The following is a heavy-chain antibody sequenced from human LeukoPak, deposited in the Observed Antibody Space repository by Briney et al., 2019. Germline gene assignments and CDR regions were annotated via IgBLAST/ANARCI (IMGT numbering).Heavy chain of an antibody. D-gene: IGHD5-24*01. J-gene: IGHJ4*02. CDR1: GFTFSSYT. CDR3: AKDDRWLQFCC. V-gene: IGHV3-23*01. CDR2: IIPSGHTT. Sequence: GGSLRLSCAASGFTFSSYTMNWVRQAPGKGLEWVSGIIPSGHTTYYADSVRGRFTISRDNSRNTVYLQMNSLRAEDTAVYYCAKDDRWLQFCCWGQGTLVTASA.